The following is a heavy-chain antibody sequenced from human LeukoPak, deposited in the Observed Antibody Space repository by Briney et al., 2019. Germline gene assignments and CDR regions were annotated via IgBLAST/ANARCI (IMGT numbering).Heavy chain of an antibody. CDR2: IIPIFGTP. CDR1: GGTFSSYA. J-gene: IGHJ6*03. D-gene: IGHD3-22*01. V-gene: IGHV1-69*05. Sequence: AASVKVSCKASGGTFSSYATSWVRQGPGEGVEWMGGIIPIFGTPNYAQKYQGRVTITTDESTSTAYIELSSLISEDTAVYYCANDYYDSSGYYGGLYYYYMDVWGKGTTVTVSS. CDR3: ANDYYDSSGYYGGLYYYYMDV.